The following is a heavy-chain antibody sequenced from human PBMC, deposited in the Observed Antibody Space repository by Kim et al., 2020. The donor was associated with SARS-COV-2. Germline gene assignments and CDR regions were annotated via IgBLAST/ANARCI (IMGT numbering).Heavy chain of an antibody. Sequence: TNYAQKLQGRVTMTTDTSTSTAYMELRSLRSDDTAVYYCARKVGHGRIDYWGQGTLVTVSS. J-gene: IGHJ4*02. D-gene: IGHD1-26*01. CDR2: T. V-gene: IGHV1-18*01. CDR3: ARKVGHGRIDY.